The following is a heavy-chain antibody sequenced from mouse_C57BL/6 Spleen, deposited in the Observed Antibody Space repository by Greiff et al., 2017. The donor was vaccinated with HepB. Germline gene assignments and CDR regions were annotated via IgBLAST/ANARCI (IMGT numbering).Heavy chain of an antibody. Sequence: EVQLVESGGGLVKPGGSLKLSCAASGFTFSSYTMSWVRQTPEKRLEWVATISRGGGNTYYPDSVKGRFTISRDNAKNTLYLQMSSLRSEDTALYYCARQGTTVPFFAYWGQGTLVTVSA. D-gene: IGHD2-14*01. CDR2: ISRGGGNT. CDR1: GFTFSSYT. J-gene: IGHJ3*01. CDR3: ARQGTTVPFFAY. V-gene: IGHV5-9*01.